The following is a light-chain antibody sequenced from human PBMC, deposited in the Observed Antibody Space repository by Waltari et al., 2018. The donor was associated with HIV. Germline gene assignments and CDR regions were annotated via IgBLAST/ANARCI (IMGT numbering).Light chain of an antibody. J-gene: IGKJ1*01. Sequence: DIQMTQSPSTLSASVGDRVTITCRASQSISSWLAWYQQKSGKAHKLLIYKASSLKSGVPSRFSGSGSGTEFTLTINSLQPDDFATYYCQQYNSYSWTFGQGTKVEIK. V-gene: IGKV1-5*03. CDR3: QQYNSYSWT. CDR1: QSISSW. CDR2: KAS.